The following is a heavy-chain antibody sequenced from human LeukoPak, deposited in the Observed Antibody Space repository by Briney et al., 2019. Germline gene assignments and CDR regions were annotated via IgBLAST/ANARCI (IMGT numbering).Heavy chain of an antibody. CDR3: KMVRGVSKYYFDY. Sequence: GGSLRLSCAASGCTFSSYAMSWVRQAPGKGLEWVSAISGSGGSTYYADSVKGRFTISRDNSKNTLYLQMNSLRAEATAVYYCKMVRGVSKYYFDYWGQGTLVTVSS. CDR2: ISGSGGST. J-gene: IGHJ4*02. D-gene: IGHD3-10*01. CDR1: GCTFSSYA. V-gene: IGHV3-23*01.